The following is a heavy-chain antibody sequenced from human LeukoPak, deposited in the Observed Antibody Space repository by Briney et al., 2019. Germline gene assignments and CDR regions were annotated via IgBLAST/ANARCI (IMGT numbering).Heavy chain of an antibody. V-gene: IGHV1-8*01. J-gene: IGHJ4*02. CDR1: GYTFTSYD. CDR3: ARTLTGVWYYFDY. Sequence: GASVKVSCKASGYTFTSYDFNWVRQATGQRPEWMGWMSPNSGDTGYAQKFQDRVTMTRNTSISTAYMELSSLRSEDTAVYYCARTLTGVWYYFDYWGQGTLVTVSS. D-gene: IGHD7-27*01. CDR2: MSPNSGDT.